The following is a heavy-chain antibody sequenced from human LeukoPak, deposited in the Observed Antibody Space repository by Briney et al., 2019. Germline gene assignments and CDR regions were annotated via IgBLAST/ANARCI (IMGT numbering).Heavy chain of an antibody. CDR2: ISSSSSYI. J-gene: IGHJ6*03. V-gene: IGHV3-21*01. CDR3: ARGGGYDLYYYYYYMDV. CDR1: GFTFSSYS. Sequence: TGGSLRLSCAASGFTFSSYSMNWVRQAPGKGLEWVSSISSSSSYIYYADSVKGRFTISRDNAKNSLYLQMNSLRAEDTAVYYCARGGGYDLYYYYYYMDVWGKGTTVTISS. D-gene: IGHD5-12*01.